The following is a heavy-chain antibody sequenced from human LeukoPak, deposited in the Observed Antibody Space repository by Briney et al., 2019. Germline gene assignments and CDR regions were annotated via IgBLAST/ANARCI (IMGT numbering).Heavy chain of an antibody. CDR2: ISGSGGST. V-gene: IGHV3-23*01. CDR1: GFTFSSYA. D-gene: IGHD3-10*01. J-gene: IGHJ4*02. CDR3: AKDLFTYYYGSGSYPFDY. Sequence: GGSLRLSCAASGFTFSSYAMSWVRQAPGKGLEWVSAISGSGGSTYYADSVKGRFTISRDNSKNTLYLQMNSLRAEDTAVYYCAKDLFTYYYGSGSYPFDYWGQGTLVTVSS.